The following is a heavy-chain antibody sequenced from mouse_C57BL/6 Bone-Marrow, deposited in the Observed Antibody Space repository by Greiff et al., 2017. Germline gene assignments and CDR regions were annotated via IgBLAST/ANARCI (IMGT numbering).Heavy chain of an antibody. V-gene: IGHV14-1*01. CDR3: TIPITTVVAGDY. CDR2: FDPEDGDT. Sequence: EVQLKQSGAELVRPGASVKLSCTASGFNIKDYYMHWVKQRPEQGLEWIGRFDPEDGDTEYAPKFQGKATMTADTSSNTAYLQLSSLTSEDTAVYYCTIPITTVVAGDYWGQGTTLTVSS. CDR1: GFNIKDYY. J-gene: IGHJ2*01. D-gene: IGHD1-1*01.